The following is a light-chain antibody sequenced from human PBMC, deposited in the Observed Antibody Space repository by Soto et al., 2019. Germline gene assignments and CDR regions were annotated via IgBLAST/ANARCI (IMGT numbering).Light chain of an antibody. CDR3: ISYIPSTTTHWV. V-gene: IGLV2-14*01. Sequence: QSALTQPASVSGSPGQSITISCTGTNSDVGGYDRVSWYQHHPGKAPQLLIFEVYNRPSGISDRFSGSNSGDTASLTISGLQAEDEADYYCISYIPSTTTHWVFGGGTQLTVL. CDR1: NSDVGGYDR. J-gene: IGLJ3*02. CDR2: EVY.